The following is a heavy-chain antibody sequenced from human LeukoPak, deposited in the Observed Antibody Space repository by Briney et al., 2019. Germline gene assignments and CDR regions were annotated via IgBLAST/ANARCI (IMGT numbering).Heavy chain of an antibody. CDR2: ISRSGSAI. CDR1: GFTFSSYE. Sequence: HPGGSLRLSCAASGFTFSSYEMNWVRQAPGKGLEWVSYISRSGSAIYYADSVKGRFTISRDNAKNSLYLQMNSLRAEDTAVYYCAREPTEELVLYAMFDYWGQGSLVTVSS. D-gene: IGHD2-8*02. CDR3: AREPTEELVLYAMFDY. V-gene: IGHV3-48*03. J-gene: IGHJ4*02.